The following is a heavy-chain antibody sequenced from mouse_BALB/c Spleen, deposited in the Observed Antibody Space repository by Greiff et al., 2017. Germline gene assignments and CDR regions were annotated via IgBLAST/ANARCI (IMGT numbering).Heavy chain of an antibody. V-gene: IGHV5-12-1*01. CDR3: ARQGYDGGFAY. CDR2: ISSGGGST. D-gene: IGHD2-14*01. Sequence: EVQLQESGGGLVKPGGSLKLSCAASGFAFSSYDMSWVRQTPEKRLEWVAYISSGGGSTYYPDTVKGRFTISRDNAKNTLYLQMSSLKSEDTAMYYCARQGYDGGFAYWGQGTLVTVSA. J-gene: IGHJ3*01. CDR1: GFAFSSYD.